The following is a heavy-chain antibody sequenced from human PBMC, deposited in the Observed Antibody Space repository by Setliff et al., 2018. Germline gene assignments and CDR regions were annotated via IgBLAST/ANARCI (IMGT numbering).Heavy chain of an antibody. D-gene: IGHD3-10*01. CDR2: ISTNTGNP. CDR1: GYTFSCYA. Sequence: ASVKVSCKASGYTFSCYAMNWVRQAPGQGLEWMGWISTNTGNPSYAQGFTGRFVFSLDTSVSTAYLQISSLKAEDTAVYYCARASRFGTIVYRGYYYMDVWGKGTTGTVSS. V-gene: IGHV7-4-1*02. CDR3: ARASRFGTIVYRGYYYMDV. J-gene: IGHJ6*03.